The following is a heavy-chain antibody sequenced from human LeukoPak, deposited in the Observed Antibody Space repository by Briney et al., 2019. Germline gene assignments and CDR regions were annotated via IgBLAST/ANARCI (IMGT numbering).Heavy chain of an antibody. CDR3: ARFGLGKHIEVAGIPFDI. CDR2: INPNSGVT. D-gene: IGHD6-19*01. J-gene: IGHJ3*02. CDR1: GYTFTGYY. V-gene: IGHV1-2*02. Sequence: ASVKVSCKASGYTFTGYYMHWVRQAPGQGLEWMGWINPNSGVTNYAQKLQGRVTMTTDTSTSTAYMELRSLRSDDTAVYYCARFGLGKHIEVAGIPFDIWGQGTMVTVSS.